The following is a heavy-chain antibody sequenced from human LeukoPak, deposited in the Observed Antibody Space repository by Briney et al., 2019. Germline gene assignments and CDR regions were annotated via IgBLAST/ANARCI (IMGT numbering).Heavy chain of an antibody. CDR3: AREVAARGGDFDY. J-gene: IGHJ4*02. Sequence: AETLSLTCTVSGGSISIYYWSWIRQPPGKGLEGIGYIYYTGSTNYNPSLKSRVTISDDTSKHQLSLKLSSVTAADTAVYYCAREVAARGGDFDYWGQGTLVTVSS. V-gene: IGHV4-59*01. D-gene: IGHD6-6*01. CDR1: GGSISIYY. CDR2: IYYTGST.